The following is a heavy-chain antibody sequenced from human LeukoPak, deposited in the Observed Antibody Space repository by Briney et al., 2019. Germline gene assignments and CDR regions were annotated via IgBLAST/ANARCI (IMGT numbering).Heavy chain of an antibody. CDR2: ISGDGDST. J-gene: IGHJ4*02. Sequence: GGSLRLSCSASGFTLSGYAMHWVRQAPGKGLEYVSAISGDGDSTYYADSVKGRFSISRDNSKSTPHLQMSSLRAEDTAVYYCVREYSGYYFFDSWGQGTLVTVSS. V-gene: IGHV3-64D*06. D-gene: IGHD6-6*01. CDR1: GFTLSGYA. CDR3: VREYSGYYFFDS.